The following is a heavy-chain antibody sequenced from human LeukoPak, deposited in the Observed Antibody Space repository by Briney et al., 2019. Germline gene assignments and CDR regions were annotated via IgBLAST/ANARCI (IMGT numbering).Heavy chain of an antibody. Sequence: TLSLTCSVSGDCISSRTYYWTWLRQHPEKGLEWIGYIWNSGSTNYNPALKSRVTISVDTSKNQFSLKLTSVTAADTAIYYCARDVSSMFPNWFDPWGQGILVIVSS. CDR3: ARDVSSMFPNWFDP. D-gene: IGHD6-6*01. CDR2: IWNSGST. CDR1: GDCISSRTYY. J-gene: IGHJ5*02. V-gene: IGHV4-31*03.